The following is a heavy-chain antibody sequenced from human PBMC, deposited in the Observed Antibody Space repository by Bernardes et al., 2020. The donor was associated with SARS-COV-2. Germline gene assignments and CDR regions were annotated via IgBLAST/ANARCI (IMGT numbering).Heavy chain of an antibody. D-gene: IGHD6-19*01. CDR1: GGSLSSRDYF. J-gene: IGHJ4*02. V-gene: IGHV4-39*01. CDR2: IFYTGSN. CDR3: ARIDEVTGRDY. Sequence: SETLSLTCTVSGGSLSSRDYFWGWIRQPPGKGLEWIGSIFYTGSNYYNPSLRTRATISVDTSKNQFSLKLFSLTAADTAVYYCARIDEVTGRDYWGQGTLVTVSS.